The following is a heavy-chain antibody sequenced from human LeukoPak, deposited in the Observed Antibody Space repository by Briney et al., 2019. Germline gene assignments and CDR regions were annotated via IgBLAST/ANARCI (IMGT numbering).Heavy chain of an antibody. V-gene: IGHV3-9*01. CDR2: ISWNSGSI. D-gene: IGHD2-2*01. CDR3: AREVPAATYYYYYGMDV. Sequence: GRSLRLSCAASGLTFDDYAMHWVRQAPGKGLEWVSGISWNSGSIGYADSVKGRFTISRDNAKNSLYLQMNSLRAEDTALYYCAREVPAATYYYYYGMDVWGQGTTVTVSS. CDR1: GLTFDDYA. J-gene: IGHJ6*02.